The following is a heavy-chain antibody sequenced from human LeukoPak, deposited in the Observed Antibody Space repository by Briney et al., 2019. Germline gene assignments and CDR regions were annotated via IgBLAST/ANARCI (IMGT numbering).Heavy chain of an antibody. CDR3: ARAERIEGSLGRANNYYYYGMDV. D-gene: IGHD3-16*02. Sequence: PSQTLSLTCTVSGGSISSGGYSWSWIRQHPGKGLEWIGYIYYSGSTYYNPSLKSRVTISVDTSKNQFSLKLSSVTAADTAVYYCARAERIEGSLGRANNYYYYGMDVWGQGTTVTVSS. J-gene: IGHJ6*02. CDR1: GGSISSGGYS. CDR2: IYYSGST. V-gene: IGHV4-31*03.